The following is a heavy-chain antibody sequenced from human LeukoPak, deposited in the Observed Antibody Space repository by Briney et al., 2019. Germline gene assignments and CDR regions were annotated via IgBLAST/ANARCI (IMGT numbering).Heavy chain of an antibody. CDR3: ARYSDTYYYYYMDV. CDR1: GFTFDDYG. Sequence: GGSLRLSCAASGFTFDDYGMSWVRQAPGKGLEWVSGLNWNGGSTSYADSVKGRFTISRDNAKNSLYLQMNSLRAEDTAFYYCARYSDTYYYYYMDVWAKGPRSPSP. D-gene: IGHD2-15*01. V-gene: IGHV3-20*04. J-gene: IGHJ6*03. CDR2: LNWNGGST.